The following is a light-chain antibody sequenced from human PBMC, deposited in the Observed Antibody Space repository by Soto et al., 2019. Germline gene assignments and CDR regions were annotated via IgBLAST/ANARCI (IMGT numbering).Light chain of an antibody. CDR2: EVI. Sequence: QSVLTQPPSASGSPGQSVTISCTGTSSDVGGYNYVSWYQQHPGKAPKLMIYEVIKRPSGVPDRFSGSKSGNTASLTVSGLQAEDEADYYCSSYAGSNHVVFGGGTKLTVL. CDR3: SSYAGSNHVV. J-gene: IGLJ2*01. V-gene: IGLV2-8*01. CDR1: SSDVGGYNY.